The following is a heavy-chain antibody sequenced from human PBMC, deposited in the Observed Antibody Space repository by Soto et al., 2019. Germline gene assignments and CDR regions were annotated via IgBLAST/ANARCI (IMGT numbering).Heavy chain of an antibody. D-gene: IGHD2-15*01. CDR1: GGSISSYY. CDR3: ARAGTPPLGYCSGGSCYPTTQYNWFDP. Sequence: SETLSLTCTVSGGSISSYYWSWIRQPPGKGLEWIGYIYYSGSTNYNPSLKSRVTISVDTSKNQFSLKLSSVTAADTAVYYCARAGTPPLGYCSGGSCYPTTQYNWFDPWGQGTLVTVSS. V-gene: IGHV4-59*01. CDR2: IYYSGST. J-gene: IGHJ5*02.